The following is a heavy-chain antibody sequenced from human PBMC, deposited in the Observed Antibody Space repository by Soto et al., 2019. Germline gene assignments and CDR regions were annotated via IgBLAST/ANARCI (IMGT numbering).Heavy chain of an antibody. CDR3: AKGGLWADFDF. CDR2: ITGRGDST. V-gene: IGHV3-23*01. Sequence: GGSLRLSCAASGFTFNNYALSWVRQAPGKGLEWVSTITGRGDSTYYADSVKGRFTISRDNSKNRVFLQLNGLRAGDTAVYYRAKGGLWADFDFWGQGTLVTVSS. D-gene: IGHD7-27*01. CDR1: GFTFNNYA. J-gene: IGHJ4*02.